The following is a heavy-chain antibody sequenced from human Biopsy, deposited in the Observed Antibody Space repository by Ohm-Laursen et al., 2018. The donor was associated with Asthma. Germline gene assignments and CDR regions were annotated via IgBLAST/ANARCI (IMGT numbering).Heavy chain of an antibody. Sequence: SLRLSCTASGFSFSEFVMHWVRQAPGKGLEWVAVISYDGSTKYYADSVKGRFTISRDNSKNTLYLQMNSLRAEDTAVYYCAKVHRVYAMVGYFDYWGQGTLVTVSS. V-gene: IGHV3-30*18. CDR2: ISYDGSTK. D-gene: IGHD2-8*01. CDR1: GFSFSEFV. J-gene: IGHJ4*02. CDR3: AKVHRVYAMVGYFDY.